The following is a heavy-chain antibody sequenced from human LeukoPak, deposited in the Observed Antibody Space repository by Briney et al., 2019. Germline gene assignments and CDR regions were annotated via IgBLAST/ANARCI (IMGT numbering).Heavy chain of an antibody. CDR1: GFTFSSYG. D-gene: IGHD3-10*01. CDR3: AKVRMGGYYDY. V-gene: IGHV3-30*18. CDR2: ISYDGSNK. J-gene: IGHJ4*02. Sequence: PGRSLRLSCAASGFTFSSYGMHWVRQAPGKGLEWVAVISYDGSNKYYADSVKGRFTISRDNSKNTLYLQMNSLRAEDTALYYCAKVRMGGYYDYWGQGTLVTVSS.